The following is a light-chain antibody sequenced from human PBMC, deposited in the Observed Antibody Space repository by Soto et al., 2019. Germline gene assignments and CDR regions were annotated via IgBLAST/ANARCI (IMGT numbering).Light chain of an antibody. CDR3: QQRSNWQT. V-gene: IGKV3D-20*02. CDR1: QSVSSSY. J-gene: IGKJ5*01. Sequence: EDVLPQSPGTLSLSPGESSTLSGRASQSVSSSYLAWYQQKPGQDPRLLIYGASSRATGIPDRFSGSGSGTDFTLTISSLEPEDFAVYYCQQRSNWQTVGQGTRLEIK. CDR2: GAS.